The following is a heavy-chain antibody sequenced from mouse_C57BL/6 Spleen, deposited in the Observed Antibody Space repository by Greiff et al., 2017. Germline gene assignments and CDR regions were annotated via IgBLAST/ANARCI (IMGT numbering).Heavy chain of an antibody. D-gene: IGHD1-1*01. CDR1: GYTFTSYW. Sequence: QVQLKQPGAELVKPGASVKLSCKASGYTFTSYWMHWVKQRPGQGLEWIGMIHPNSGSTNYNEKFKSKATLTVDKSSSTAYMQLSSLTSEDSAVYYCARNPHYYGSVYAMDYWGQGTSVTVSS. J-gene: IGHJ4*01. CDR3: ARNPHYYGSVYAMDY. V-gene: IGHV1-64*01. CDR2: IHPNSGST.